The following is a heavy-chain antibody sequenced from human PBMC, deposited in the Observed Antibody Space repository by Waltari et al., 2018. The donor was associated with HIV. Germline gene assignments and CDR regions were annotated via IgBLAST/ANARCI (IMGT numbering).Heavy chain of an antibody. CDR2: IIPIFGTS. CDR1: GGTFTNYA. V-gene: IGHV1-69*01. D-gene: IGHD3-3*01. CDR3: AGFWSSGYNPPTLTVTYFDY. Sequence: QVQLVQSGSELKTPRSPVSVSCKPSGGTFTNYAISWVRGAPGQGLQWMGRIIPIFGTSIYPQKFQGILTLTADQSTNTAYMELRILRSEDTAFYYCAGFWSSGYNPPTLTVTYFDYWGQGTLVSVSS. J-gene: IGHJ4*02.